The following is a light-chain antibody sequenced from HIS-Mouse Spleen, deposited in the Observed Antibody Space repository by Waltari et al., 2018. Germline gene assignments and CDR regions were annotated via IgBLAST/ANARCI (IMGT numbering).Light chain of an antibody. Sequence: SYVLTQPPSVSVAPGNTARTTRGGNNIGTKSLPWYQQKPGQAPVLVVYGDSDRPSGIPERFSGSNSGNTATLTIGRVEAGDEADYYCQVWDSSSDHVVFGGGTKLTVL. J-gene: IGLJ2*01. V-gene: IGLV3-21*03. CDR3: QVWDSSSDHVV. CDR1: NIGTKS. CDR2: GDS.